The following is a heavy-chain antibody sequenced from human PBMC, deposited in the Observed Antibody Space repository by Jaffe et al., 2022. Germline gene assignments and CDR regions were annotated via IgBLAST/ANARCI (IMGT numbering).Heavy chain of an antibody. CDR2: IYYSGST. V-gene: IGHV4-39*01. Sequence: QLQLQESGPGLVKPSETLSLTCTVSGGSISSSSYYWGWIRQPPGKGLEWIGSIYYSGSTYYNPSLKSRVTISVDTSKNQFSLKLSSVTAADTAVYYCARLFGYAQSYPIWGQGTMVTVSS. D-gene: IGHD3-10*02. CDR3: ARLFGYAQSYPI. CDR1: GGSISSSSYY. J-gene: IGHJ3*02.